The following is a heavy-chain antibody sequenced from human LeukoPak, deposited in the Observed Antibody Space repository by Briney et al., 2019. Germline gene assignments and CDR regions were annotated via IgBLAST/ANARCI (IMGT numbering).Heavy chain of an antibody. V-gene: IGHV1-8*03. J-gene: IGHJ6*03. D-gene: IGHD3-9*01. CDR1: GYTFTTYG. CDR3: ARGVLRGYDILTGYYYYMDV. Sequence: ASVKVSCKTSGYTFTTYGILWVRQAPGQGLEWMGWMNPNSGNTGYAQKFQGRVTITRNTPISTAYMELSSLRSEDTAVYYCARGVLRGYDILTGYYYYMDVWGKGTTVTVSS. CDR2: MNPNSGNT.